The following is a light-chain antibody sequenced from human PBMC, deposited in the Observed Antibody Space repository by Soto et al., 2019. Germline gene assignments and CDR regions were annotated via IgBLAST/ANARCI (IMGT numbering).Light chain of an antibody. Sequence: SYELTQPPSVSVAPGKTARITCGGNNIGSKSVHWYQQKPGQAPVLVIYYDSDRPSGIPERFSGSNSGNTATLTISRVEAGDEADYYCPVWDSSSDPVVFGGGTKLTVL. CDR1: NIGSKS. V-gene: IGLV3-21*04. CDR3: PVWDSSSDPVV. CDR2: YDS. J-gene: IGLJ2*01.